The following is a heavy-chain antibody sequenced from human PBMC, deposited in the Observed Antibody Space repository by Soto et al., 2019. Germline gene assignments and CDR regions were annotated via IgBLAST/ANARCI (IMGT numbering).Heavy chain of an antibody. CDR1: GYSFTSYW. D-gene: IGHD5-18*01. CDR3: ERHMRIKISPPYYRMDV. J-gene: IGHJ6*02. Sequence: PGESLKISCKGSGYSFTSYWIGWVRQMPGKGLEWMGIIYPGDSDTRYSPSFQGQVTISADKSISTAYLQWSSLKASDTAMYYCERHMRIKISPPYYRMDVWGQGTTVTVSS. CDR2: IYPGDSDT. V-gene: IGHV5-51*01.